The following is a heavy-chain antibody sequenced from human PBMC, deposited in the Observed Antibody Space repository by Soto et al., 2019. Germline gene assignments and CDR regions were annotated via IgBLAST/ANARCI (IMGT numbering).Heavy chain of an antibody. D-gene: IGHD3-3*01. CDR3: ARDFKGDFWSGYDY. V-gene: IGHV1-3*01. Sequence: GASVKVSCKASGYTFTSYAMHWVRQAPGQRLEWMGWINAGNGNTKYSQKFQGRVTITRDTSASTAYMELSSLRSEDTAVYYCARDFKGDFWSGYDYWGQGTLVTVSS. CDR1: GYTFTSYA. J-gene: IGHJ4*02. CDR2: INAGNGNT.